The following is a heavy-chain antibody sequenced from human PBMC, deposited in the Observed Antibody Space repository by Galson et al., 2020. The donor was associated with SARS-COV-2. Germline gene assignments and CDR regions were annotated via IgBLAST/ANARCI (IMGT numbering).Heavy chain of an antibody. D-gene: IGHD5-12*01. Sequence: GESLKTSCLGSGYSFSDYWIAWVRQTPEKGLEYMGIIYPGDSDTTYSPSFEGQVTMSVDKSINTASLRWSSLKASDTGMYYCARRGYSGYEGAWLDSWGQGTLVTVSS. CDR1: GYSFSDYW. J-gene: IGHJ4*02. CDR2: IYPGDSDT. CDR3: ARRGYSGYEGAWLDS. V-gene: IGHV5-51*01.